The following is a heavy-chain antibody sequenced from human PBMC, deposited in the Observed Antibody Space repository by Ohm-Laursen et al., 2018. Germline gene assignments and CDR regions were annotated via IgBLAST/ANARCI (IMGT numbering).Heavy chain of an antibody. J-gene: IGHJ4*02. V-gene: IGHV3-23*01. D-gene: IGHD6-19*01. CDR1: GLTFNNYA. CDR2: ISGSGDNA. Sequence: GSLRLSCSASGLTFNNYAMNWVRQAPGKGPEWVSAISGSGDNAKYADSVKGRFTVSRDNAKNTLYLQMNSLRADDTAVYYCAKSNSGWSLIDYWGQGTLVTVSS. CDR3: AKSNSGWSLIDY.